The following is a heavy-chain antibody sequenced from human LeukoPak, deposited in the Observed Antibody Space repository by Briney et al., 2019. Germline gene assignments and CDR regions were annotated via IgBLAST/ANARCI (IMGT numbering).Heavy chain of an antibody. CDR2: ISSSSSYI. CDR1: GFTFSSYN. CDR3: ARDHELYCSGGSCSRMDV. D-gene: IGHD2-15*01. Sequence: GGSLRLSCAASGFTFSSYNMNWVRQAPGKGLEWVSSISSSSSYIYYADSVKGRFTITRDNAKKSLYLQMSSLRGEDTAVYYCARDHELYCSGGSCSRMDVWGKGTTVTISS. V-gene: IGHV3-21*01. J-gene: IGHJ6*03.